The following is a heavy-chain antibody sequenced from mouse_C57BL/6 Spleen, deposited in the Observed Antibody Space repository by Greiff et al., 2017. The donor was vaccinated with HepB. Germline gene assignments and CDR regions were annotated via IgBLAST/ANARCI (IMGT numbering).Heavy chain of an antibody. Sequence: VQLQQSGPGLVAPSQSLSITCTVSGFSLTSYAISWVRQPPGKGLEWLGVIWTGGGTNYNSALKSRLSISKDNSKSQVFVKMNSLQTDDTARYYCARNGDYRNLYFDYWGQGTTLTVSS. CDR3: ARNGDYRNLYFDY. CDR1: GFSLTSYA. V-gene: IGHV2-9-1*01. J-gene: IGHJ2*01. CDR2: IWTGGGT. D-gene: IGHD2-5*01.